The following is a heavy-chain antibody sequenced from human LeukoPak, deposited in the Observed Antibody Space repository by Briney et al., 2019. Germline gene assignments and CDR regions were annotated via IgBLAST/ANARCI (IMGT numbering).Heavy chain of an antibody. D-gene: IGHD6-19*01. J-gene: IGHJ4*02. V-gene: IGHV4-59*08. CDR2: MYYNGNT. Sequence: SETLSLTCTVSGGSISGYYWTWIRQPPGKGLEWIGYMYYNGNTNYNPSLKSRVTISVDPSKNQFSLKLTSVTTADTAVYYCARPVTARSGSGWPQHIDYWGQGTLVSVSS. CDR1: GGSISGYY. CDR3: ARPVTARSGSGWPQHIDY.